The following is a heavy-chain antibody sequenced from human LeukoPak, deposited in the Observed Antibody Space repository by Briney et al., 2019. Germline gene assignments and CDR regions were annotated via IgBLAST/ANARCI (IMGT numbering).Heavy chain of an antibody. Sequence: GGSLRLSCAASGFTFNTYSMNWVRQAPGKGLEWVSYISSSSSTIYYADSVKGRFTISRDNAKNSLYLQMNSLRAEDTAVYYCAREPGGSIAAALDYWGQGTLVTVSS. V-gene: IGHV3-48*01. CDR1: GFTFNTYS. CDR2: ISSSSSTI. D-gene: IGHD6-13*01. CDR3: AREPGGSIAAALDY. J-gene: IGHJ4*02.